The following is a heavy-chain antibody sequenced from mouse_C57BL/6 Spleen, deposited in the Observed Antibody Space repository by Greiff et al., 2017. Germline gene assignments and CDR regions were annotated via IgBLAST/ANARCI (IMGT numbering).Heavy chain of an antibody. CDR2: IDPSDSYT. CDR1: GYTFTSYW. V-gene: IGHV1-50*01. J-gene: IGHJ1*03. CDR3: ARRDCAWYFDV. Sequence: QVQLQQPGAELVKPGASVKLSCKASGYTFTSYWMQWVKQRPGQGLEWIGEIDPSDSYTNYNQKFKGKATLTVDTSSSTAYMQLSSLPSEDSAVYCWARRDCAWYFDVWGTGTTVTVSS.